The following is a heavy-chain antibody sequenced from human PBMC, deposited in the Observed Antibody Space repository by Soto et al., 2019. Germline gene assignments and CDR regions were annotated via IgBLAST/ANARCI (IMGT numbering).Heavy chain of an antibody. Sequence: QITLKESGPTLVKPTQTLTLTCTFSGFSLSSSGVGVGWIRQPPGKALEWLALIYWDNYKKYSPSLKNRFTITNDTSKNQVVLTMTKMEPVDTGTYYCARVMGSGTVGVFDYWGQGTLVTVSS. CDR1: GFSLSSSGVG. CDR2: IYWDNYK. CDR3: ARVMGSGTVGVFDY. V-gene: IGHV2-5*02. J-gene: IGHJ4*02. D-gene: IGHD6-13*01.